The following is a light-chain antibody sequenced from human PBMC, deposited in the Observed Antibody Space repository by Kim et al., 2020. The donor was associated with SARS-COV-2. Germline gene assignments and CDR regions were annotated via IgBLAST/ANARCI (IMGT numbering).Light chain of an antibody. CDR2: GAS. Sequence: SPGESATLSCRASQSVSSSYLAWYQQKPGQAPGLLIYGASSRATGIPDRFSGSGSGTDFTLTISRLEPEDFAVYYCQQYGSSSWTFGQGTKVDIK. V-gene: IGKV3-20*01. CDR1: QSVSSSY. CDR3: QQYGSSSWT. J-gene: IGKJ1*01.